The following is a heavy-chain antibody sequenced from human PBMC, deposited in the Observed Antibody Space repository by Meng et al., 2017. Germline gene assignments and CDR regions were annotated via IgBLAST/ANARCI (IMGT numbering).Heavy chain of an antibody. Sequence: QGQLVQSGAEVKKPGDSVKVSCNASAHTLSSDGFAWVRQAPGQGLEWMGWINAYNGYTDYAQKFLGRVTLATDTSTNTGYMELRSLTSDDTAVYYCATRGNPYLDCWGQGTLVTVSS. CDR1: AHTLSSDG. CDR2: INAYNGYT. J-gene: IGHJ4*02. V-gene: IGHV1-18*01. CDR3: ATRGNPYLDC.